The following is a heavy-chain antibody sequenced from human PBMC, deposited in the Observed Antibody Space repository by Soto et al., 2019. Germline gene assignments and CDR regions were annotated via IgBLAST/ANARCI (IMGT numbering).Heavy chain of an antibody. CDR1: GGSISSGGYY. V-gene: IGHV4-31*03. Sequence: SETLSLTCSVSGGSISSGGYYWSWIRQLPGKDLEWIGYIYHSGNTYYNSSLKSRLTISVDTSKNQFSLKLTSVTAADTAVYYCARAGISSSAAFDIWGQGTMVTVSS. CDR2: IYHSGNT. CDR3: ARAGISSSAAFDI. D-gene: IGHD6-6*01. J-gene: IGHJ3*02.